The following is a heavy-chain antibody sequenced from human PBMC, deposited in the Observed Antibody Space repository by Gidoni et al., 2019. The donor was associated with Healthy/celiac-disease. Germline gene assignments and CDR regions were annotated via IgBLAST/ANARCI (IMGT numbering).Heavy chain of an antibody. CDR1: GGTFSSYA. CDR2: IIPIFGTA. V-gene: IGHV1-69*01. D-gene: IGHD5-18*01. J-gene: IGHJ2*01. CDR3: ARGRGYSYGFDWYFDL. Sequence: QVQLVQSGAEVKKPGSSVKVSCKASGGTFSSYAISWVLQAPGQGLEWMGGIIPIFGTANYAQKSQGRVTITADESTSTAYMELSSLRSEDTAVYYCARGRGYSYGFDWYFDLWGRGTLVTVSS.